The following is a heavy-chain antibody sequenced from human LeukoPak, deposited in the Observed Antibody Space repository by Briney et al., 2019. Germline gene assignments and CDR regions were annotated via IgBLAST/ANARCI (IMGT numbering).Heavy chain of an antibody. CDR1: GGSFSGYY. D-gene: IGHD3-22*01. J-gene: IGHJ4*02. CDR2: INHSGST. CDR3: ARGSHTDYYDSSGYYYGY. Sequence: PSETLSLTCAVYGGSFSGYYWSWIRQPPGKGLEWIGEINHSGSTNYNPSLKSRVTISVDTSKNQFSLKLSSVTAADTAVYYCARGSHTDYYDSSGYYYGYWGQGTLVTVSS. V-gene: IGHV4-34*01.